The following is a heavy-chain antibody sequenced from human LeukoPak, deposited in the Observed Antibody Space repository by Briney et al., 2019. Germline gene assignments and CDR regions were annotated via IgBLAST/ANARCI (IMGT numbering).Heavy chain of an antibody. D-gene: IGHD3-22*01. Sequence: PGGSLRLSCAASGFTFDDYAMHWVRQAPGKGLEWVSLISWDGGSTYYADSVKGRFTISRDNSKNSLYLQMNSLRAEDTALYYCAKDINKSSGYYLDYWGQGTLVTVSS. CDR1: GFTFDDYA. CDR3: AKDINKSSGYYLDY. CDR2: ISWDGGST. J-gene: IGHJ4*02. V-gene: IGHV3-43D*03.